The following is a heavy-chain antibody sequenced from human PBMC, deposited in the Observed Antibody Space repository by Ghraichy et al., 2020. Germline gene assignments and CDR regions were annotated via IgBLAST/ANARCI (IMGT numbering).Heavy chain of an antibody. CDR1: GGSFSGYY. CDR3: AREGEVTTKAFDI. D-gene: IGHD4-17*01. CDR2: INHSGST. Sequence: SETLSLTCAVYGGSFSGYYWSWIRQPPGKGLEWIGEINHSGSTNYNPSLKSRVTISVDTSKNQFSLKLSSVTAADTAVYYCAREGEVTTKAFDIWGQGTMVTVSS. V-gene: IGHV4-34*01. J-gene: IGHJ3*02.